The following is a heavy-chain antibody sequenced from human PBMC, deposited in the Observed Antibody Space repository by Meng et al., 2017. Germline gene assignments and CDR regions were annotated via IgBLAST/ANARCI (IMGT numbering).Heavy chain of an antibody. CDR3: ARSDWFDP. CDR2: IKPDGTMT. V-gene: IGHV3-74*01. CDR1: GFTFRNYW. Sequence: EVQLVESGGGLVQPGGSLRLSCTASGFTFRNYWMHWGRQAPGKGLVWVSRIKPDGTMTVYADSVKGRFTISRDNAKNTLYLQMNSLRSDDTAVYYCARSDWFDPWGQGTLVTVSS. J-gene: IGHJ5*02.